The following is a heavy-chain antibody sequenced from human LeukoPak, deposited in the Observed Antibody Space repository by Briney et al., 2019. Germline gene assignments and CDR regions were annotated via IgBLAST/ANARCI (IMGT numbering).Heavy chain of an antibody. CDR3: AKVGLYYDSSGYQSN. Sequence: GGSLRLSCAASGFTFSSYWMSWVRQAPGKGLEWVANIKQDGSEKHYVDSVKGRFTISRDNSKNTLYLQMNSLRAEDTAVYYCAKVGLYYDSSGYQSNWGQGTLVTVSS. CDR2: IKQDGSEK. CDR1: GFTFSSYW. V-gene: IGHV3-7*01. J-gene: IGHJ1*01. D-gene: IGHD3-22*01.